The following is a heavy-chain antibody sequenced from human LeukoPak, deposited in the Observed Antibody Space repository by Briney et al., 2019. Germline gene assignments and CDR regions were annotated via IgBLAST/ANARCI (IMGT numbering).Heavy chain of an antibody. J-gene: IGHJ4*02. CDR2: INHSGST. Sequence: SETLSLTCAVYGGSFSGYYWSWIRQPPGKGLEWIGEINHSGSTNYNPSLKSRVTISVDTSKNQFSLKLSSVTAADTAVYYCARGGGVAAAGHFDYWGQGTLVTVSS. V-gene: IGHV4-34*01. D-gene: IGHD6-25*01. CDR1: GGSFSGYY. CDR3: ARGGGVAAAGHFDY.